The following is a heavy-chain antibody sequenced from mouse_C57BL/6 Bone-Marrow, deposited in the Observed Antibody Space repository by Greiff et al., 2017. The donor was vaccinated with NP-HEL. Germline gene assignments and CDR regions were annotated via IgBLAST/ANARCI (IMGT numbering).Heavy chain of an antibody. CDR1: GYTFTSYW. Sequence: QVQLQQPGAELVQPGASVKMSCKASGYTFTSYWITWVKQRPGQGLEWIGDIYPGSGSTNYTEMFKSKATLTVDTSSSTAYMQLSSLTSEDSAVYYCARRNFDYWGQGTTLTVSS. V-gene: IGHV1-55*01. J-gene: IGHJ2*01. CDR3: ARRNFDY. CDR2: IYPGSGST.